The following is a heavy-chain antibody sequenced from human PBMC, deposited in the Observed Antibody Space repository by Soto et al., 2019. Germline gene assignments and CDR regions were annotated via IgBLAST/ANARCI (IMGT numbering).Heavy chain of an antibody. V-gene: IGHV4-34*01. CDR3: ARLRGVLVYYYYGMDV. D-gene: IGHD2-8*02. Sequence: SETLSLTCTVYGGSFSGYYWSWIRQPPGKGLEWIGEINHSGSTNYNPSLKSRVTISVDTSKNQFSLKLSSVTAADTAVYYCARLRGVLVYYYYGMDVWGQGTTVTVSS. CDR2: INHSGST. CDR1: GGSFSGYY. J-gene: IGHJ6*02.